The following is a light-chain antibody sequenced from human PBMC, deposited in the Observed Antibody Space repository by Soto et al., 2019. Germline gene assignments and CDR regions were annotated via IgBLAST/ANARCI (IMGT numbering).Light chain of an antibody. CDR3: QQSYNAPIT. Sequence: DIQMTQSPSSLSASVGDRVTITCRASQSISTSVNWYQQKPGQAPNLLISAATTLRSWVPSRFSGSRSVTDFTLTINSLQPEDFATSYCQQSYNAPITFGQGTRLDLK. J-gene: IGKJ5*01. V-gene: IGKV1-39*01. CDR1: QSISTS. CDR2: AAT.